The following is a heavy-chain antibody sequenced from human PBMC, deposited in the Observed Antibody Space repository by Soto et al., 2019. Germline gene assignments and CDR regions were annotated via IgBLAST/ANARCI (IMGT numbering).Heavy chain of an antibody. Sequence: GGSLRLSCAASGFTFSSYAMSWVRQAPGKGLEWVSAISGSGGSTYYADSVKGRFTISRDNSKNTLYLQMNSLRAEDTAVYYCAKDLDEYDFWSGYCDYYYGMDVWGQGTTVTVSS. CDR2: ISGSGGST. CDR3: AKDLDEYDFWSGYCDYYYGMDV. D-gene: IGHD3-3*01. V-gene: IGHV3-23*01. CDR1: GFTFSSYA. J-gene: IGHJ6*02.